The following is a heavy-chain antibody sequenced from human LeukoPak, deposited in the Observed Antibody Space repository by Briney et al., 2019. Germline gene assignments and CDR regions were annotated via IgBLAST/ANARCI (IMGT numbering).Heavy chain of an antibody. Sequence: RGSLRLSCAASGFTFSSYGMHWVRQAPGKGLEWVANIKQDGSEKYYVDSVKGRFTISRDNAKNSLYLQMNSLRAEDTAVYYCARDLGGSGSYLSPFDYWGQGTLVTVSS. V-gene: IGHV3-7*03. J-gene: IGHJ4*02. CDR1: GFTFSSYG. CDR3: ARDLGGSGSYLSPFDY. CDR2: IKQDGSEK. D-gene: IGHD1-26*01.